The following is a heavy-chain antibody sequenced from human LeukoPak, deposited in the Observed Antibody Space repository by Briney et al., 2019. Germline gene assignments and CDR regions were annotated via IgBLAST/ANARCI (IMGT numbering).Heavy chain of an antibody. CDR3: ARGSSSSSWTFDY. CDR1: GFTFSSYW. V-gene: IGHV3-74*01. CDR2: INSDGSSA. D-gene: IGHD6-13*01. Sequence: PGGSLRLSCAASGFTFSSYWMHWVRQAPGKGLVWVSRINSDGSSASYADSVKGRFTISRDNAKNTLYLQMNSLRAEDTAVYYCARGSSSSSWTFDYWGQGTLVTVSS. J-gene: IGHJ4*02.